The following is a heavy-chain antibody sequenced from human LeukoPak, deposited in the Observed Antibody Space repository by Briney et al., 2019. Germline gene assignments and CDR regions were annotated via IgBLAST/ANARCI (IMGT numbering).Heavy chain of an antibody. D-gene: IGHD3-22*01. CDR2: INHTGST. CDR1: GGSFGRGDYY. V-gene: IGHV4-61*08. Sequence: SETLSLTCTVSGGSFGRGDYYWSWDRQSPVNGLEWIGEINHTGSTNYNPSLKSRVTISVDTSKNQFSLKLSSVTAADTAVYYCARERYYYDSSGYYYEAAFDIWGQGTMVTVSS. CDR3: ARERYYYDSSGYYYEAAFDI. J-gene: IGHJ3*02.